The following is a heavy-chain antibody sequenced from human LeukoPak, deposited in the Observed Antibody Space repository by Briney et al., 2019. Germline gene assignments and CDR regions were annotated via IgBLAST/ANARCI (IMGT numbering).Heavy chain of an antibody. J-gene: IGHJ6*03. CDR3: ARVGRSSGYYPSPYYYYYMDV. V-gene: IGHV1-2*06. D-gene: IGHD3-22*01. Sequence: ASVKVSCKASGYTFTGYYIHWVRQAPGQGLEWMGRINPNSGGTNYALKFQGRVTMTRDTSISTAYMELSRLRSDDTAVYYCARVGRSSGYYPSPYYYYYMDVWGKGTTVTVSS. CDR2: INPNSGGT. CDR1: GYTFTGYY.